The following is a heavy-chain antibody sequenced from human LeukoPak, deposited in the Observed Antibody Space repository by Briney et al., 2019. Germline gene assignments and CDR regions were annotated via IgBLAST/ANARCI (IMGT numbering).Heavy chain of an antibody. V-gene: IGHV3-23*01. Sequence: GGSLRLSCAASGLTFSTYAMSWVRQAPGKGLERVSAISGSGVSTFYADSVKGRSTISRDNSKNTLYLQMNSLRAEDTAVYFCAKEPCSGGDCNDYWGQGTLVTVSS. J-gene: IGHJ4*02. D-gene: IGHD2-15*01. CDR2: ISGSGVST. CDR3: AKEPCSGGDCNDY. CDR1: GLTFSTYA.